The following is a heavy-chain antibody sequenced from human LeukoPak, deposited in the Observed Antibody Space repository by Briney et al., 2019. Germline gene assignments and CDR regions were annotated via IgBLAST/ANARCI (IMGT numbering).Heavy chain of an antibody. CDR2: INPNSGAT. Sequence: ASVKVSCKASGYTFTDYYIHWVRQAPGQGLEWMGWINPNSGATNYAQKFQGRVTMTRDTSTGTVYMEVSGLKSDDTAVYYCAKTLYVAAAPGGFDYWGQGTLVTVSS. V-gene: IGHV1-2*02. D-gene: IGHD2-15*01. CDR1: GYTFTDYY. CDR3: AKTLYVAAAPGGFDY. J-gene: IGHJ4*02.